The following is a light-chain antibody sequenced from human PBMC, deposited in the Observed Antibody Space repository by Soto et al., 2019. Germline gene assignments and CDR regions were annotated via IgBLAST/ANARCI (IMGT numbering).Light chain of an antibody. CDR1: SGHSSYA. Sequence: QLVLTQSPSASASLGASVKLPCTLSSGHSSYAITWHQQQPEKGPRYLMKLNSDGSHTKGDGIPDRFSGSSSGAERYLTISSRQSEDEADYYCQTWGTGIRVFGGGTQLTVL. CDR3: QTWGTGIRV. V-gene: IGLV4-69*01. CDR2: LNSDGSH. J-gene: IGLJ3*02.